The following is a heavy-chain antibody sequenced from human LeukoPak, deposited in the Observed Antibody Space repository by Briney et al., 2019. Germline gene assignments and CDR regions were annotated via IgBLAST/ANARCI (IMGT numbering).Heavy chain of an antibody. CDR1: GGSFSGYY. Sequence: SETLSLTCAVYGGSFSGYYWSWIRQPPGKGLEWIGEINHSGSTNYNPSLKSRVTISVDASKNQFSLKLSSVTAADTAVYYCARGSYDCSSTSCLGREGYFDYWGQGTLVTVSS. CDR3: ARGSYDCSSTSCLGREGYFDY. D-gene: IGHD2-2*01. CDR2: INHSGST. V-gene: IGHV4-34*01. J-gene: IGHJ4*02.